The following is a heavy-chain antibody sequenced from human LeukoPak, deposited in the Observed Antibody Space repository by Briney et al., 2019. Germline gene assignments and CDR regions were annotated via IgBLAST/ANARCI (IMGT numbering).Heavy chain of an antibody. CDR3: ARDGVLRNFDWLFFYYIDV. V-gene: IGHV3-30*02. Sequence: GGSLRLSCAASGFTFSSYGMYWVRQAPGKGLEWVAFIRYDGSNKYYADSVKGRFTVSRDNSKNTLYLQLDSLRAEDTAVYYCARDGVLRNFDWLFFYYIDVWGKGTTVTVSS. CDR1: GFTFSSYG. CDR2: IRYDGSNK. J-gene: IGHJ6*03. D-gene: IGHD3-9*01.